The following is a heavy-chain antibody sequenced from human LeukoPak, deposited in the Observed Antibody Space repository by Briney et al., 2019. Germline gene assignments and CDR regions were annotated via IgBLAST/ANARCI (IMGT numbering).Heavy chain of an antibody. D-gene: IGHD3-10*01. CDR2: IYYSGST. J-gene: IGHJ4*02. Sequence: WETLSLTCSVSGGSISSSSYYWGWVRQPPGGGLEWIGSIYYSGSTYYNPSLKSRVTISVDTSKNQFSLKLSSVTAADTAVYYCARLTMVRGEVKRIFDYWGQGTLVAASS. V-gene: IGHV4-39*01. CDR1: GGSISSSSYY. CDR3: ARLTMVRGEVKRIFDY.